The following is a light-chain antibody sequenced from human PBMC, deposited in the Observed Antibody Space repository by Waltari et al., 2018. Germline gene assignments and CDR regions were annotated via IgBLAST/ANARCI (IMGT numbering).Light chain of an antibody. CDR2: GAS. J-gene: IGKJ1*01. CDR3: QHYVRLPVT. CDR1: QSVGGT. V-gene: IGKV3-20*01. Sequence: EIVLTQSPGTLSLSPGDPATLSCRASQSVGGTLAWYQQKSGQAPRLLIYGASIRATGVPDRFSGSGSGTEFSLTISRLEPEDFAVYYCQHYVRLPVTFGQGTKVEIK.